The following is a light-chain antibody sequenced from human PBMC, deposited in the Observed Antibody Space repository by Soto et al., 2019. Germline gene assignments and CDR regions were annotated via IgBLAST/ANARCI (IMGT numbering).Light chain of an antibody. CDR3: QSYDSSLSGV. CDR1: SSNIGAGYD. Sequence: QAVVTQPPSVSGAPGQRVTISCTGSSSNIGAGYDVHWYQHLPGTAPKLLIYGNSNRPSGVPDRFSGSKSGTSASLAITGLQAEDEADYYCQSYDSSLSGVFGGGTKLTVL. CDR2: GNS. J-gene: IGLJ3*02. V-gene: IGLV1-40*01.